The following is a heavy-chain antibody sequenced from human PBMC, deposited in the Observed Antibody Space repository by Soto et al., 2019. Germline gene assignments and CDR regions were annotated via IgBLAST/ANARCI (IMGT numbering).Heavy chain of an antibody. CDR1: GFTFSDYY. Sequence: GGSMRLSCAASGFTFSDYYMSWIRQAPGKGLEWVSYISSSGSTIYYADSVKGRFTISRDNAKNSLYLQMNSLRAEDTAVYYCARFGGRYYYYYYMDVWGKGTTVTVSS. CDR2: ISSSGSTI. V-gene: IGHV3-11*01. J-gene: IGHJ6*03. D-gene: IGHD3-10*01. CDR3: ARFGGRYYYYYYMDV.